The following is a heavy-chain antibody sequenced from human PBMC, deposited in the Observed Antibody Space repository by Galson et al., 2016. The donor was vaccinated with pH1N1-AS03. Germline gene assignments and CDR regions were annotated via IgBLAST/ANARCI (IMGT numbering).Heavy chain of an antibody. D-gene: IGHD5-24*01. CDR1: AFTFSRYG. CDR3: AKDIGDGHNYGADY. V-gene: IGHV3-30*02. J-gene: IGHJ4*02. Sequence: SLRLSCAASAFTFSRYGMHWVRQAPGKGLEWVAFIRSVGDIKFYADFVKGRFTISRDNSENTVHLQMNSLRAEDTAVYYCAKDIGDGHNYGADYWGQGTLVTVSS. CDR2: IRSVGDIK.